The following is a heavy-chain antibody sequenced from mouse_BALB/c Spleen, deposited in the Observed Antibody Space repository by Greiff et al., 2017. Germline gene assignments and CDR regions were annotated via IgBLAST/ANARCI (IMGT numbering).Heavy chain of an antibody. CDR3: ARDLRDSYYFDY. J-gene: IGHJ2*01. CDR1: GFSLTSYG. V-gene: IGHV2-9*02. CDR2: IWAGGST. Sequence: VKLMESGPGLVAPSQSLSITCTVSGFSLTSYGVHWVRQPPGKGLEWLGVIWAGGSTNYNSALMSRLSISKDNSKSQVFLKMNSLQTDDTAMYYCARDLRDSYYFDYWGQGTTLTVSS.